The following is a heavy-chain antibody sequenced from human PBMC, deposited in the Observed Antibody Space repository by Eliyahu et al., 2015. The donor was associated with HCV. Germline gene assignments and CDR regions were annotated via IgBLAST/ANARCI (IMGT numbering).Heavy chain of an antibody. J-gene: IGHJ4*02. Sequence: QVQLVESGGGVVQPGRSLRLSCAASGFTFXSDGMHWVRQAPGKGLEWVAVIWYDGSNKYYADSVKGRFTISRDNSKNTLYLQMNSLRAEDTAVYYCARDLPLEYSSSSVPDYWGQGTLVTVSS. CDR2: IWYDGSNK. CDR3: ARDLPLEYSSSSVPDY. V-gene: IGHV3-33*01. D-gene: IGHD6-6*01. CDR1: GFTFXSDG.